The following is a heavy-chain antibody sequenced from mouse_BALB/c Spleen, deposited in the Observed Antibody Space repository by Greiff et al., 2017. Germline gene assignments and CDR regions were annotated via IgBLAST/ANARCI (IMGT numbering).Heavy chain of an antibody. CDR1: DFSITSGYS. CDR2: IHYSGST. Sequence: EVQRVESGPDLVKPSQSLSLTCTVTDFSITSGYSWLWIRQFPGNKLEWIGYIHYSGSTNYNPSLKSRISITRDTSKNQFFLQLNSVTTEDTATYCGARGVYDYDAMDYWSQGTSVTVSA. D-gene: IGHD2-10*02. CDR3: ARGVYDYDAMDY. V-gene: IGHV3-1*02. J-gene: IGHJ4*01.